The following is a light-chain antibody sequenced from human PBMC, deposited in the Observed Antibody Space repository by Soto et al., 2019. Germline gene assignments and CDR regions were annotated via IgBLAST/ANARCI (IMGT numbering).Light chain of an antibody. CDR3: QQYGSSVT. CDR1: QFVTSGH. Sequence: EIVLTQSPGTLSVSSGEGATLSCRASQFVTSGHLAWYQQKPGQAPRLLIYDASIRATGIPDRFSGSGSGTDFSLTISRLEPEDFAVYYCQQYGSSVTFGQGTRLEIK. V-gene: IGKV3-20*01. CDR2: DAS. J-gene: IGKJ5*01.